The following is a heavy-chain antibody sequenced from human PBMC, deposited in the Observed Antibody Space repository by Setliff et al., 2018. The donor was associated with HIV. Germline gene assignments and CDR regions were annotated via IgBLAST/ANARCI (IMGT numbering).Heavy chain of an antibody. CDR1: GSTFSNSA. J-gene: IGHJ4*02. V-gene: IGHV3-23*01. CDR3: VQGGLSSGWGSF. CDR2: VATNGGST. D-gene: IGHD6-25*01. Sequence: PGGSLRLSCAVSGSTFSNSAMSWVRQAPGKGLEWVSSVATNGGSTYYAASVQGRFTISSDNSKSVVYLQMNSLRAEDTAVYYCVQGGLSSGWGSFWGQGTLVTVSS.